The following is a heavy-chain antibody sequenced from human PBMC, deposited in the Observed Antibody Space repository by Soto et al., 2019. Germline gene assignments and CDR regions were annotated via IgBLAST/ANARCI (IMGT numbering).Heavy chain of an antibody. J-gene: IGHJ4*02. CDR2: IHYSGTT. D-gene: IGHD6-13*01. CDR3: AAGEASSRNLAPYYLDF. CDR1: GGSMRNYF. Sequence: SETLSLTCTVSGGSMRNYFWTWIRQPPGKGLEWIGYIHYSGTTSFFPSYNPSLRSRVTISENTSKNQFSLKLLSVTTADTAVYFCAAGEASSRNLAPYYLDFWGQGTLVTVSS. V-gene: IGHV4-59*01.